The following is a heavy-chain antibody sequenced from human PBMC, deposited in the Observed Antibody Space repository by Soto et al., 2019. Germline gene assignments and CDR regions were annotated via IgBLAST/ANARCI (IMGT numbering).Heavy chain of an antibody. CDR3: ASYYDSSGYWAGWYFDL. CDR2: IIPIFGTA. CDR1: GGTFSSYA. Sequence: QVQLVQSGAEVKKPGSSVKVSCKASGGTFSSYAISWVRQAPGQGLEWMGGIIPIFGTANYAQKFQGRVTITADESTSTAYMELSSLGSEDTAVYYCASYYDSSGYWAGWYFDLWGRGTLVTVSS. J-gene: IGHJ2*01. D-gene: IGHD3-22*01. V-gene: IGHV1-69*01.